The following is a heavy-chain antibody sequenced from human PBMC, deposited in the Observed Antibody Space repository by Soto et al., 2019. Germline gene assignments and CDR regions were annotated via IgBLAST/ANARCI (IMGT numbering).Heavy chain of an antibody. CDR3: ARTNDYGDYVVFDY. Sequence: GGSLRLSCAASGFTVSSNYMSWVRQAPGKGLEWVSVIYSGGSTYYADSVKGRFTISRHNSKNTLYLQMNSLRAEDTAVYYCARTNDYGDYVVFDYWGQGTLVTVSS. J-gene: IGHJ4*02. V-gene: IGHV3-53*04. CDR1: GFTVSSNY. CDR2: IYSGGST. D-gene: IGHD4-17*01.